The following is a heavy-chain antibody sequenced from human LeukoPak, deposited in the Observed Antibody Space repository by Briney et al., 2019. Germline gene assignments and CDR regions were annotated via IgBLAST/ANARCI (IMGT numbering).Heavy chain of an antibody. D-gene: IGHD3-22*01. CDR1: GFTFSSYA. CDR2: ISYDGSNK. J-gene: IGHJ4*02. Sequence: GGSLRLSCAASGFTFSSYAMHWVRQAPGKGLEWVAVISYDGSNKYYADSVKGRSTISRDNSKDTLYLQMNSLRAEDTAVYYCARERYYYDSSGYYRLFDYWGQGTLVTVSS. CDR3: ARERYYYDSSGYYRLFDY. V-gene: IGHV3-30-3*01.